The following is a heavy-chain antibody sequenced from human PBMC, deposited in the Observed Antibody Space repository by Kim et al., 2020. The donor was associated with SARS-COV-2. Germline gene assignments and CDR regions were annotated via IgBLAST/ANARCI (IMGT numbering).Heavy chain of an antibody. V-gene: IGHV3-11*04. J-gene: IGHJ6*02. Sequence: GGSLRLSCAASGFTFSDYYMSWIRQAPGKGLEWVSYISSSGSTIYYADSVKGRFTISRDNAKNSLYLQMNSLRAEDTAVYYCARDGGGYYGSGIPPPVWYYGMDAWGQGTTVTVSS. D-gene: IGHD3-10*01. CDR1: GFTFSDYY. CDR2: ISSSGSTI. CDR3: ARDGGGYYGSGIPPPVWYYGMDA.